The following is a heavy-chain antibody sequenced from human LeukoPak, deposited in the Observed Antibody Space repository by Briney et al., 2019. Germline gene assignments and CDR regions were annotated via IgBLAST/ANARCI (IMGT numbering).Heavy chain of an antibody. Sequence: GGSLRLSCAASEFTFSSHRINWVRQAPGKGLEWVSSISRSGGSIYYADSLKGRFTISRDNAKNSLYLQMNSLRAEDTAVYFCARSLKVSAALDVFDIWGQGTMVTVSS. CDR1: EFTFSSHR. CDR3: ARSLKVSAALDVFDI. V-gene: IGHV3-21*01. D-gene: IGHD2-2*01. J-gene: IGHJ3*02. CDR2: ISRSGGSI.